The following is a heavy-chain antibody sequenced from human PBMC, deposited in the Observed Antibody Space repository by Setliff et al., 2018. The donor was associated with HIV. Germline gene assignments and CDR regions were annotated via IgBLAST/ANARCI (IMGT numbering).Heavy chain of an antibody. CDR1: GFSFSDYG. CDR2: IRYDGNNE. Sequence: GGSLRLSCVASGFSFSDYGMYWVRQAPGKGLEWLAFIRYDGNNEYYADSVKGRFTISRDNSKNTVYLQLNSLGPGDTAVYYCAKNGPSRRGYYFDYWGQGTLVTVSS. CDR3: AKNGPSRRGYYFDY. J-gene: IGHJ4*02. D-gene: IGHD6-13*01. V-gene: IGHV3-30*02.